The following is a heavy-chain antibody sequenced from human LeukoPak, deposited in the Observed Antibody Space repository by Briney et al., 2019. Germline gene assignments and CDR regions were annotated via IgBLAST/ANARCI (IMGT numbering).Heavy chain of an antibody. D-gene: IGHD2-8*01. CDR1: GFXFSTYV. Sequence: GRSLRLSCAASGFXFSTYVIQWVRQAPGKGLEYVSAITGDGGYTYYANSVKGGSTISRDNSKKTLYLQMGSLRADDMAVYYCARVSTNDRRNAFDIWGQGTMVTVSS. CDR2: ITGDGGYT. CDR3: ARVSTNDRRNAFDI. V-gene: IGHV3-64*01. J-gene: IGHJ3*02.